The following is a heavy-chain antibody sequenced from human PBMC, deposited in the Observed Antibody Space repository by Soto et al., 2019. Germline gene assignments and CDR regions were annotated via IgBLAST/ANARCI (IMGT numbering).Heavy chain of an antibody. CDR1: GFTFSSYS. J-gene: IGHJ6*02. V-gene: IGHV3-48*02. CDR2: ISSSSSTI. Sequence: GGSLRLSCAASGFTFSSYSMNWVRQAPGKGLEWVSYISSSSSTIYYADSVKGRFTISRDNAKNSLYLQMNSLRDEDTAVYYCARSDGDFWSGYYIDHYYYYGMDVWGQGTTVTVSS. D-gene: IGHD3-3*01. CDR3: ARSDGDFWSGYYIDHYYYYGMDV.